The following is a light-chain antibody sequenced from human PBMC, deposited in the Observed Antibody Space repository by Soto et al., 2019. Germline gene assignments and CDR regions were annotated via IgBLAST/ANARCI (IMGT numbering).Light chain of an antibody. CDR3: QQSYSTSIT. CDR2: AAS. V-gene: IGKV1-39*01. J-gene: IGKJ5*01. CDR1: QSISSY. Sequence: DIQMTQSPSSLSASVGDRVTITCRASQSISSYLNWYHQKPGKAPKLLIYAASSLQSGVPSRFSGSGSGTDFTLTISSLQPEDFATYYCQQSYSTSITFGQGTRLEMK.